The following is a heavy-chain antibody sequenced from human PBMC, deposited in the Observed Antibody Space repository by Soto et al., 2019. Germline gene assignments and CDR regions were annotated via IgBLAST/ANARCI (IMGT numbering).Heavy chain of an antibody. Sequence: GGSLRLSCAASGFTFSRYGMHWVRQAPGKGLEWVAVIWTDGSYEYYADSVMGRFTISRDNSKNTLYLQMNSLRAEDTAVYYCARGARYYDFWSGYYRPYYFDYWGQGTLVTVSS. CDR1: GFTFSRYG. V-gene: IGHV3-33*01. D-gene: IGHD3-3*01. CDR3: ARGARYYDFWSGYYRPYYFDY. CDR2: IWTDGSYE. J-gene: IGHJ4*02.